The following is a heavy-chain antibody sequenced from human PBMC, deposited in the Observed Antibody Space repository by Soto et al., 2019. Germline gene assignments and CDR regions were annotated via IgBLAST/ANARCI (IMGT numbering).Heavy chain of an antibody. CDR2: ISDGGRIT. CDR1: GFNFRNCA. CDR3: AIGVRSVSGISRLDV. Sequence: EVQLLVSGGGLVQPGGSLRLTCAASGFNFRNCAMTWVRQAPGQGLEWISVISDGGRITRYSDSVRGRFTISRANSRETVTLQMHSLRAEDTAIYVCAIGVRSVSGISRLDVWGQGTTITVSS. V-gene: IGHV3-23*01. J-gene: IGHJ6*02. D-gene: IGHD3-3*01.